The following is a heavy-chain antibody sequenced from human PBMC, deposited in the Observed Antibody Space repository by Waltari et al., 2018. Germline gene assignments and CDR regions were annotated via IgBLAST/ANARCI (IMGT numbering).Heavy chain of an antibody. CDR3: AMMQLGEEAFDI. CDR1: GYTLTELS. Sequence: QVQLVQSGAEVKKPGASVKVSCKVSGYTLTELSMHWVRQAPGKGLEWMGGFDPEDGETIYAQKFQGRVTITADKSTSTAYMELSSLRSEDTAVYYCAMMQLGEEAFDIWGQGTMVTVSS. J-gene: IGHJ3*02. D-gene: IGHD1-1*01. CDR2: FDPEDGET. V-gene: IGHV1-24*01.